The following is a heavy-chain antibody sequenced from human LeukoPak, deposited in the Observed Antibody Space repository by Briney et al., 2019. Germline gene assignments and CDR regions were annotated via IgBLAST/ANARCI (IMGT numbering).Heavy chain of an antibody. V-gene: IGHV3-48*03. CDR2: ISSTGITT. CDR1: GFTFRNYA. CDR3: ARRGGQLWLEH. J-gene: IGHJ1*01. Sequence: PGGSLRLSCTASGFTFRNYAMHWVRQAPGKGLEWLGYISSTGITTYYADSVYGRFTISRDNANNTLFLQMDTLRDDDTAVYYCARRGGQLWLEHWGQGNLVSVTS. D-gene: IGHD5-18*01.